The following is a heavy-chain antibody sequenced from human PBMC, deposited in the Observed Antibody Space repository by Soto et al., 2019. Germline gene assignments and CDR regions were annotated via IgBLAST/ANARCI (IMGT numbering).Heavy chain of an antibody. CDR1: GYTFSGYA. J-gene: IGHJ4*02. CDR2: INAGNGNT. CDR3: ASMWFGEWPFDY. V-gene: IGHV1-3*01. Sequence: SVKVSCKAAGYTFSGYAMDWVRQAPGQRLEWMGWINAGNGNTKYSQKFQGRVTITRDTSASTAYMELSSLRSEDTAVYYCASMWFGEWPFDYWGQGTLVTVSS. D-gene: IGHD3-10*01.